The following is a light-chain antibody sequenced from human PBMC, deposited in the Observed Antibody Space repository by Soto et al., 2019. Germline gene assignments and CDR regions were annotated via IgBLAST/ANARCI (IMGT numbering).Light chain of an antibody. J-gene: IGKJ1*01. CDR1: QYITSY. Sequence: AIRMTPSPSSLSASTVDIVIITCLASQYITSYLAWYQQKPGKAPKLLIYAASTLQSGVPSRFSGSGSGTDFTLTITCLQSEDFATYYCQQYYSYPRTFGQGTKVDIK. CDR3: QQYYSYPRT. V-gene: IGKV1-8*01. CDR2: AAS.